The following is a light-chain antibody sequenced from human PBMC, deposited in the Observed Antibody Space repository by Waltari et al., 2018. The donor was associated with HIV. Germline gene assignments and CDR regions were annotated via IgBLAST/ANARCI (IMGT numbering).Light chain of an antibody. V-gene: IGKV4-1*01. CDR3: QQYYITPWT. CDR2: GAS. J-gene: IGKJ1*01. Sequence: DIVMAQSPDSLAVSLGERATINCTSSQSILYTSNNQNYLAWYQQKPGQPPKLLIYGASSRESGVPDRFSGSGSGTEFTLTITSLQAEDVAVYYCQQYYITPWTFGQGTKVEIK. CDR1: QSILYTSNNQNY.